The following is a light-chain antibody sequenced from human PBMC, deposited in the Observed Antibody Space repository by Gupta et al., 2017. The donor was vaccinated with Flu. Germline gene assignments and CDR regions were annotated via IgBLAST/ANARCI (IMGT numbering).Light chain of an antibody. CDR3: GTWESSRSSYVV. CDR2: ENN. J-gene: IGLJ2*01. V-gene: IGLV1-51*02. CDR1: SSNIGTNY. Sequence: QSVLTQPPSVSAAPGQKVPISCSGSSSNIGTNYVSWYPQLPGTATNLLIYENNKRPSGMPDRFSGSKSGTSATVGITGLQTGDEADYYCGTWESSRSSYVVFGGGTKLTVL.